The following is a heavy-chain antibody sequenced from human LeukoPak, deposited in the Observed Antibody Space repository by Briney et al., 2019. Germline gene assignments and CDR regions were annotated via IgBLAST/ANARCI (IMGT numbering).Heavy chain of an antibody. CDR3: AKEGRSLQTY. CDR1: GFMFSSIW. V-gene: IGHV3-7*03. CDR2: IKEDGTET. Sequence: GGSLRLSCAASGFMFSSIWMSWVRLAPGKGLEWVANIKEDGTETYYVDSVKGRFTISRDNAKNSLYLQMNSLRVEDTAVYYCAKEGRSLQTYWGQGTLVTVSS. D-gene: IGHD5-24*01. J-gene: IGHJ4*02.